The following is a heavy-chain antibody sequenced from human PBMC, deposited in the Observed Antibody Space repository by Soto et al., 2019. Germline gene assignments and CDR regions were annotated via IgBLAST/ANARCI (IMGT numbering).Heavy chain of an antibody. V-gene: IGHV3-23*01. CDR2: IRGGGRST. Sequence: DVQLLESGGGLVQPGGSLRLSCAASGFTFGNYGMNWVRQAPGKGLEWVAGIRGGGRSTYYGDSVKGRFTISRDPSKNTVFLEMKSVRVQDTASYYCANGLIVVVTVIRPDDAFDVWGQGTLVTVAS. D-gene: IGHD2-21*02. J-gene: IGHJ3*01. CDR3: ANGLIVVVTVIRPDDAFDV. CDR1: GFTFGNYG.